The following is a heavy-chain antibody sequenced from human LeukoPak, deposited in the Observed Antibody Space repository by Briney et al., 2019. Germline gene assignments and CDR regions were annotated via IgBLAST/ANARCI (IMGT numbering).Heavy chain of an antibody. J-gene: IGHJ4*02. CDR1: GYTFTGYY. CDR3: ATQRGSYLWGTDFDY. V-gene: IGHV1-2*02. Sequence: ASVKVSCKASGYTFTGYYMHWVRQAPGQGLEWMGWINPNSGDTKYAQKFQGRVTMTRDTSISTAYMELSRLRSDDTAVYYCATQRGSYLWGTDFDYWGQGTLVNVSS. CDR2: INPNSGDT. D-gene: IGHD3-16*01.